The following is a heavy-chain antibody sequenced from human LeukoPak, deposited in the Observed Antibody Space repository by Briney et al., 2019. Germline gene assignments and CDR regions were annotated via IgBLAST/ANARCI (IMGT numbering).Heavy chain of an antibody. CDR1: GYTFTSYG. CDR2: ISAYNGNT. Sequence: GASVKVSCKASGYTFTSYGISWVRQAPGQGLEWMGWISAYNGNTNYAQKLQGRVTMPRDTSTSTVYMELSSLRSEDTAVYYCARGLSGQLPSFDYWGQGTLVTVSS. V-gene: IGHV1-18*01. D-gene: IGHD6-25*01. J-gene: IGHJ4*02. CDR3: ARGLSGQLPSFDY.